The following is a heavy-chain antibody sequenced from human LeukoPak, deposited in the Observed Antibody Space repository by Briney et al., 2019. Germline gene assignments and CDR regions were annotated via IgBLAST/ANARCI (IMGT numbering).Heavy chain of an antibody. CDR3: ARGSGTSLSGLYDDS. V-gene: IGHV4-34*01. J-gene: IGHJ4*02. CDR1: GESFSGYF. Sequence: SETLSLTCAVYGESFSGYFWSWIRQPPGKGLEWIGEISRSRSTNYNPSLKSRVTISLDTSKRQFSLKMTSVTAADTAVYYCARGSGTSLSGLYDDSWGQGTLVTVSS. CDR2: ISRSRST. D-gene: IGHD4-23*01.